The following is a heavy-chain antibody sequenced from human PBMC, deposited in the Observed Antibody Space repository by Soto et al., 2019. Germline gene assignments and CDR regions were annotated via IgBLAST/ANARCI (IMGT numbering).Heavy chain of an antibody. D-gene: IGHD6-13*01. V-gene: IGHV5-51*01. CDR3: ARQGYLQGPTDY. Sequence: RGESLKISCEGSGYNFNNYWIGWVRQMPGKGLEWMGIIYPGDSDTRYSPSFQGQVTISADKFISTAYLQWRSLKASDTAMYYCARQGYLQGPTDYWGQGTLVTVSS. J-gene: IGHJ4*02. CDR1: GYNFNNYW. CDR2: IYPGDSDT.